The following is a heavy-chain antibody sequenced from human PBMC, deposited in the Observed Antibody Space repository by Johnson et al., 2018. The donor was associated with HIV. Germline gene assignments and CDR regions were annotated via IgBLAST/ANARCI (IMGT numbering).Heavy chain of an antibody. CDR2: IYSGGTT. CDR3: AKGLRPYGSGPSDAFDI. D-gene: IGHD3-10*01. CDR1: GFTFSDYP. Sequence: QVQLVESGGGVVQPGRSLRLSCQVSGFTFSDYPMHWVRQAPGKGLEWVAVIYSGGTTYYADSVKGRFTISRDNSKNTLYLQMNSLRAEDTAVYYCAKGLRPYGSGPSDAFDIWGQGTMVTVSS. J-gene: IGHJ3*02. V-gene: IGHV3-30*04.